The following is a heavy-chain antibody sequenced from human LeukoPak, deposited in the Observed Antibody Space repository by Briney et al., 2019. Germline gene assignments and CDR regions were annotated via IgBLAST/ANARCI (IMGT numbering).Heavy chain of an antibody. CDR3: ARLPYDTGDYYYFDY. V-gene: IGHV4-59*08. D-gene: IGHD3-22*01. J-gene: IGHJ4*02. Sequence: SETLSLTCTLSTGSISSYYWSWIRQPPGKGLEWIGFIWNSGITNYNPSLRTRVTISADTSKSQFSLKLGSVTAADTAVYYCARLPYDTGDYYYFDYWGQGILVTVSS. CDR1: TGSISSYY. CDR2: IWNSGIT.